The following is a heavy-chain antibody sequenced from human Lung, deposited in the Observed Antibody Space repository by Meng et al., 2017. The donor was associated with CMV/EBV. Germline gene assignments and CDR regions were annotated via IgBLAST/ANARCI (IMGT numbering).Heavy chain of an antibody. D-gene: IGHD2-2*01. CDR2: MNPNSGNT. J-gene: IGHJ6*02. CDR1: GYTFTTYD. Sequence: ASXXVSXKASGYTFTTYDINWVRQATGQGLEWMGWMNPNSGNTGYAQKFQGRVTLTRVTSISTAYMELSSLTSDDTAVYYCARTRIEVEPDGRKIKYYNYGMDVWGRGTTVTVSS. CDR3: ARTRIEVEPDGRKIKYYNYGMDV. V-gene: IGHV1-8*01.